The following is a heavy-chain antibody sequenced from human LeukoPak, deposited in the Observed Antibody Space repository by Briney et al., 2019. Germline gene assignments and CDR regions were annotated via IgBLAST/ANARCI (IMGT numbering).Heavy chain of an antibody. J-gene: IGHJ5*02. V-gene: IGHV4-38-2*02. D-gene: IGHD6-13*01. CDR3: AREGGIAAAGKGGWFDP. CDR2: IYHSGST. CDR1: GFTFSSHSM. Sequence: GSLRLSCAASGFTFSSHSMSWVRQAPGKGLEWIGSIYHSGSTYYNPSLKSRVTISVDTSKNQFSLKLSSVTAADTAVYYCAREGGIAAAGKGGWFDPWGQGTLVTVSS.